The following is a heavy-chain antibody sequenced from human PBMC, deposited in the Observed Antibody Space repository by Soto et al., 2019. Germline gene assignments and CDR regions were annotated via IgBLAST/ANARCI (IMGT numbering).Heavy chain of an antibody. J-gene: IGHJ6*02. CDR3: ARDGDFWSGYPPTGVYYYYGMDV. D-gene: IGHD3-3*01. CDR1: GGSISSYY. Sequence: SETLSLTCTVSGGSISSYYWSWIRQPPGKGLEWIGYIYYSGSTNYNPSLKSRVTISVDTSKNQFSLKLSSVTAAGTAVYYCARDGDFWSGYPPTGVYYYYGMDVWGQGTTVTVSS. V-gene: IGHV4-59*01. CDR2: IYYSGST.